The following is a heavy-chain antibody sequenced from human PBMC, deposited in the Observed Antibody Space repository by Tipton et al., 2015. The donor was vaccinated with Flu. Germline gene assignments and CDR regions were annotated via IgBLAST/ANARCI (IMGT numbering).Heavy chain of an antibody. CDR3: ARDTYYYDTSGRTVDY. CDR2: ISVHNGNT. D-gene: IGHD3-22*01. J-gene: IGHJ4*02. Sequence: QVQLVQSGAEVKKPGASVKVSCKASGYTFSSYGISWVRQAPGQGLEWMGWISVHNGNTKYVQKFQGRVTSTTDTSTSTAYMELRSLKSDDTAVYYCARDTYYYDTSGRTVDYWGQGTLVTVSS. V-gene: IGHV1-18*01. CDR1: GYTFSSYG.